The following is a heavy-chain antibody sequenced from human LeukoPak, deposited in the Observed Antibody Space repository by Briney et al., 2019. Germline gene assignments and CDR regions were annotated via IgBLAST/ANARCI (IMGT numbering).Heavy chain of an antibody. CDR2: IFYGGST. CDR3: ARAPCGGDCYSDY. V-gene: IGHV4-39*01. CDR1: RGSISSGTSY. J-gene: IGHJ4*02. Sequence: PSETLSLTCTVSRGSISSGTSYWGWIRQPPGKGLEWIGSIFYGGSTYYNPSLKSRVTMSVDMSKNQFSLKLSSVAAADTAVYYCARAPCGGDCYSDYWGQGTLVTVSS. D-gene: IGHD2-21*02.